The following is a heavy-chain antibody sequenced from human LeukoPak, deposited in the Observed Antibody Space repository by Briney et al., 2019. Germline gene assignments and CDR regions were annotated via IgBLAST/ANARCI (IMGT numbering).Heavy chain of an antibody. CDR2: IYYSGST. CDR3: ARDYSSSWYRSYYYYGMDV. D-gene: IGHD6-13*01. Sequence: SETLSLTCTVSGGSISSYYWSWIRQPPGKGLEWIGYIYYSGSTNYNPSLKSRVTISVDTSKNQFSLKLSSVTAADTAVYYCARDYSSSWYRSYYYYGMDVWGQGTTVTVSS. V-gene: IGHV4-59*12. J-gene: IGHJ6*02. CDR1: GGSISSYY.